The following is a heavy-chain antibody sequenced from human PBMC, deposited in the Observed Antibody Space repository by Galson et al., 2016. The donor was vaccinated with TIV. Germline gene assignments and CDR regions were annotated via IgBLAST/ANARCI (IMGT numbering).Heavy chain of an antibody. CDR1: GFTFSGYA. CDR3: ARTTPPPVSSNGWNDAFDF. D-gene: IGHD6-19*01. J-gene: IGHJ3*01. CDR2: VTGRSRST. V-gene: IGHV3-23*01. Sequence: SLRLSCAASGFTFSGYAMSWVRQAPGKGLEWVSVVTGRSRSTHYADSVRGRVTISRDNSRNTLSLQMNSLRVEDTAVYFCARTTPPPVSSNGWNDAFDFWGQGTIVTVSS.